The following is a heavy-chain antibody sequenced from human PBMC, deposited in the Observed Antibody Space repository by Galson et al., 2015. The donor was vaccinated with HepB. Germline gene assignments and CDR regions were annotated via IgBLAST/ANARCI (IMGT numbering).Heavy chain of an antibody. CDR3: ARDTLYYDFWSGPTRWNNWFDP. D-gene: IGHD3-3*01. J-gene: IGHJ5*02. Sequence: SVKVSCKASGYTFTSYAMHWVRQAPGQRLGWMGWINAGNGNTKYSQKFQGRVTITRDTSASTAYMELSSLRSEDTAVYYCARDTLYYDFWSGPTRWNNWFDPWGQGTLVTVSS. CDR1: GYTFTSYA. CDR2: INAGNGNT. V-gene: IGHV1-3*01.